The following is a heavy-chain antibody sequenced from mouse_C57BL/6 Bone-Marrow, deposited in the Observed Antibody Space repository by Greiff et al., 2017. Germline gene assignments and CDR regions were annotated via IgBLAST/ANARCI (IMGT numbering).Heavy chain of an antibody. V-gene: IGHV1-52*01. CDR2: IDPSDSET. J-gene: IGHJ4*01. CDR3: ARSRKAMDY. Sequence: HVQLQQPGAELVRPGSSVKLSCKASGYTFTSYWMHWVKQRPIQGLEWIGNIDPSDSETHYTQPFKDKATFTVDKSSTTAYMQLSSLTSEDSPVYYCARSRKAMDYWGQGTSVTVSS. CDR1: GYTFTSYW.